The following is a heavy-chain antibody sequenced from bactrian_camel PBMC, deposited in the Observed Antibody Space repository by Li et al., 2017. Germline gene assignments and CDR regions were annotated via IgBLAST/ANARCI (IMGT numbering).Heavy chain of an antibody. V-gene: IGHV3S42*01. J-gene: IGHJ4*01. Sequence: DVQLVESGGGSVQAGGSLRLSCTHSGYISSRHCMGWFRQAPGKAREGVAYTDIDGTTTYVDSVKGRFTISQDNADNTLYLHMNSLQPEDTGMYFCAANHDLTSMATALGPYWAQDTTCTTRPFTYWGQGTQVTVS. D-gene: IGHD2*01. CDR2: TDIDGTT. CDR1: GYISSRHC. CDR3: AANHDLTSMATALGPYWAQDTTCTTRPFTY.